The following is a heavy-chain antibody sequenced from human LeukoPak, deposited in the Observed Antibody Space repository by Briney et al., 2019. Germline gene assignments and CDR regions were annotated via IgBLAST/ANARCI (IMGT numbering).Heavy chain of an antibody. V-gene: IGHV3-20*04. CDR3: ARDRYSSSAGVFDY. CDR1: GFTFDDYA. J-gene: IGHJ4*02. CDR2: INWNGGSK. Sequence: PGGSLRLSCSASGFTFDDYAMSWVRQAPGKGLEWVSGINWNGGSKGYADSVKGRFTISRDNAKNSLYLQMNSLRAEDTASYYCARDRYSSSAGVFDYWGQGTLVTVSS. D-gene: IGHD6-6*01.